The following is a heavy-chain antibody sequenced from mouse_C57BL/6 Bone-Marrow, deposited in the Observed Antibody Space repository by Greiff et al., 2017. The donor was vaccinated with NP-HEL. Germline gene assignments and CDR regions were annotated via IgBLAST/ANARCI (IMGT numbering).Heavy chain of an antibody. D-gene: IGHD1-1*01. CDR1: GYTFTSSW. J-gene: IGHJ2*01. V-gene: IGHV1-64*01. Sequence: QVQLQQPGAELVKPGASVKMSCKASGYTFTSSWITWVKQRPGQGLEWIGMLHPNSGSTNYNEKFKSKATLTVDKSSSTAYMQLSSLTSEDSAVYYCARSYYYGSSFDYWGQGTTLTVSS. CDR3: ARSYYYGSSFDY. CDR2: LHPNSGST.